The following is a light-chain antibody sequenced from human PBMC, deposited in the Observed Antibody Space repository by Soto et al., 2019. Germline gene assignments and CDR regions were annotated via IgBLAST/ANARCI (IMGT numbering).Light chain of an antibody. CDR2: AAS. J-gene: IGKJ5*01. Sequence: IQMTQSPSSLSASVGDRVTITCRASQSISSHLNWYQQIPGKTPKLLIYAASSLVSGVPSRFSGSGSETDFTLTISSLQPEDFATYHCQESFSSLHTFGQGTRLEIK. CDR3: QESFSSLHT. V-gene: IGKV1-39*01. CDR1: QSISSH.